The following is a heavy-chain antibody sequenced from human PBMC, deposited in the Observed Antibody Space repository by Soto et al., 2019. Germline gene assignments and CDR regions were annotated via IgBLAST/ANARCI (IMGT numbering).Heavy chain of an antibody. CDR1: GFTFSSYE. Sequence: XGSLRLSCAASGFTFSSYEMNWVRQAPGKGLEWVSYIISSGSTIYYADSVKGRFTISRDNAKNSLYLQMNSLRAEDTAVYYCARVPSYNWNYADYWGQGTLVTVSS. D-gene: IGHD1-7*01. J-gene: IGHJ4*02. CDR3: ARVPSYNWNYADY. V-gene: IGHV3-48*03. CDR2: IISSGSTI.